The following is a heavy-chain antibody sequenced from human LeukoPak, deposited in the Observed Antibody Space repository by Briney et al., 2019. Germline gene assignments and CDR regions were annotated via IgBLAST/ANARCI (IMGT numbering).Heavy chain of an antibody. J-gene: IGHJ4*02. CDR1: GRSFSGYY. Sequence: SETLSLTCAVYGRSFSGYYWSWIRQPPGKGLEWIGEINHSGSTNYNPSLKSRVTISVDTSKNQFSLKLSSVTAADTAVYYCASAASSYWGQGTLVTVSS. CDR3: ASAASSY. V-gene: IGHV4-34*01. CDR2: INHSGST.